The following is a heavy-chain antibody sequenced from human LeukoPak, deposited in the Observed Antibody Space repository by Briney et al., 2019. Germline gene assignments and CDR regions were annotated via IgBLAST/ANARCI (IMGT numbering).Heavy chain of an antibody. CDR3: AREGGFFRPLDY. CDR2: INTKNGDT. V-gene: IGHV1-18*01. D-gene: IGHD3-3*01. CDR1: GYTLTYNN. Sequence: ASVKVSCKASGYTLTYNNISWVRQAPGQGLEWMGWINTKNGDTNYAQKLQGRVTMTTDTSTNTAYMELRSLRSDDTAVYYCAREGGFFRPLDYSGQGTLVTVSS. J-gene: IGHJ4*02.